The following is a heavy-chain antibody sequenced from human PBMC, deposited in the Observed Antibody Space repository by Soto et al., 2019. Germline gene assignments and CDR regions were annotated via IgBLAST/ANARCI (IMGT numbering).Heavy chain of an antibody. CDR2: IYTSGST. Sequence: KPSETLSLTCTVSGGSISSYYWGWIRQPAGKGLXXIGRIYTSGSTNYNPSLKSRVTMSVDTSKNQFSLKLSSVTAADTAVYYCARGNIRQQLVKYYYYYYGMDVWGQGTTVTVSS. CDR3: ARGNIRQQLVKYYYYYYGMDV. J-gene: IGHJ6*02. D-gene: IGHD6-13*01. V-gene: IGHV4-4*07. CDR1: GGSISSYY.